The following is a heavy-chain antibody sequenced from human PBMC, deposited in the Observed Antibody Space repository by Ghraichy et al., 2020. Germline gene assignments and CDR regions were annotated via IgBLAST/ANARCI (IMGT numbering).Heavy chain of an antibody. CDR2: ISISSSTI. J-gene: IGHJ6*02. Sequence: GGSLRLSCAASGFTFSSYSMNWVRQAPGKGLEWVSYISISSSTIYFADSVKGRFTISRDNAKNSLYLQMNSLRAEDTAVYYCARGGGYYYFYGMDVWGQGTTVTVSS. CDR1: GFTFSSYS. V-gene: IGHV3-48*01. D-gene: IGHD3-10*01. CDR3: ARGGGYYYFYGMDV.